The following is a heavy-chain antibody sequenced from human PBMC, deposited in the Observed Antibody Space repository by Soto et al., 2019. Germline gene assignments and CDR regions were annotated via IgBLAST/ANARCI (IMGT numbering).Heavy chain of an antibody. J-gene: IGHJ6*02. D-gene: IGHD4-17*01. V-gene: IGHV4-31*03. CDR1: GGSITSGGYY. CDR3: AGGVGVTTAFGYYYGMDV. Sequence: PSETLSLTCNVSGGSITSGGYYWSWIRQHPGTGLEWIGYIYDSGSTYSNPSLKSRVTITGDTSKNQFSLKRSSVTAADTAVYYCAGGVGVTTAFGYYYGMDVWGQGTTVTVSS. CDR2: IYDSGST.